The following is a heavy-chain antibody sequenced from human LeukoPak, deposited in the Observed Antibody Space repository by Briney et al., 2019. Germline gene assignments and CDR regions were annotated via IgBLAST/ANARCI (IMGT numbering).Heavy chain of an antibody. CDR3: AKDGIITMVRTHWYFQH. V-gene: IGHV3-23*01. Sequence: GGSLRLSCAASGFTFSSYAMSWVRQAPGKGLEWVSAISGSGGSTYYADSVKGRFTISRHNSKNTLYLQMNSLRAEHTSVNICAKDGIITMVRTHWYFQHRGHSTLFTVSS. D-gene: IGHD3-10*01. CDR2: ISGSGGST. CDR1: GFTFSSYA. J-gene: IGHJ1*01.